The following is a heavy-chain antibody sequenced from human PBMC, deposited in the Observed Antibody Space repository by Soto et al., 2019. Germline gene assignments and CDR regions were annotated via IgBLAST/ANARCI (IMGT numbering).Heavy chain of an antibody. D-gene: IGHD2-15*01. CDR1: GGTFSSYA. CDR3: ARDRQMHCSGGSCHGNYYYCGMDV. Sequence: SVKVSCKASGGTFSSYAISWVRQAPGQGLEWMGGIIPIFGTANYAQKFQGRVTITADESTSTAYMELSSLRSEDTAVYYCARDRQMHCSGGSCHGNYYYCGMDVWGQGTTVTVSS. V-gene: IGHV1-69*13. J-gene: IGHJ6*02. CDR2: IIPIFGTA.